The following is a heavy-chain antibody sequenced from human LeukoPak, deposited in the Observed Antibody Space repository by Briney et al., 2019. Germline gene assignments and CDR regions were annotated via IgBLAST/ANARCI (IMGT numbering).Heavy chain of an antibody. CDR3: AKVGSGYYDHLDF. CDR1: EFTFSYYA. J-gene: IGHJ4*02. CDR2: ISSSGGST. V-gene: IGHV3-23*01. D-gene: IGHD3-22*01. Sequence: GGSLRLSCAASEFTFSYYAMSWVRQAPGKGLEWVSGISSSGGSTYHADSVRGRFTISRDNSKNTQYLQMNSLRVEDTAVYYCAKVGSGYYDHLDFWGQGILVTVSS.